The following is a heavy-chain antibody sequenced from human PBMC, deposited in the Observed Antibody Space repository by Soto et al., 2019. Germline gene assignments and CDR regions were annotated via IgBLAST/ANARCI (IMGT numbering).Heavy chain of an antibody. J-gene: IGHJ5*02. Sequence: PGGSLRLSCAASGFSFSTYGMHWVRQAPGKGLEWVAFIRNDGSNIYYADSVKGRFTISRDNAKNTLYLQMNSLRAEDTAVYYCARQVVSISCCPFDPWGQGTLVTVSP. CDR1: GFSFSTYG. D-gene: IGHD2-2*01. V-gene: IGHV3-33*08. CDR2: IRNDGSNI. CDR3: ARQVVSISCCPFDP.